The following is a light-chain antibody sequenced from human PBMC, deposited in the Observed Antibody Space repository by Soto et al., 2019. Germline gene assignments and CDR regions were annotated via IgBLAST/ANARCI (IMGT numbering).Light chain of an antibody. Sequence: ENVLTQSPGTLSLSPGERATLSCRASQRVSSIHLAWYQQKPGQAPRLLIYGASTRATGIPARFSGSGSGTEFTLTISSLQSEDFALYYCQQYNNWPLLITFGQGTRLGTK. CDR1: QRVSSIH. CDR2: GAS. CDR3: QQYNNWPLLIT. J-gene: IGKJ5*01. V-gene: IGKV3-15*01.